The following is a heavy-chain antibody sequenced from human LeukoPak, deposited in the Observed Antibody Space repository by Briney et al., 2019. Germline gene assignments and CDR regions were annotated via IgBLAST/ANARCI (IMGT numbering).Heavy chain of an antibody. Sequence: HPGGSLRLSCAASGFTFDDYAMHWVRQAPGKGLEWVSGISWNSGSIGYADSVKGRFTISRDNAKNSLYLQMNSLRAEDTALYYCAKDTEQWLADIDYWGQGTLVTVSS. D-gene: IGHD6-19*01. V-gene: IGHV3-9*01. J-gene: IGHJ4*02. CDR3: AKDTEQWLADIDY. CDR2: ISWNSGSI. CDR1: GFTFDDYA.